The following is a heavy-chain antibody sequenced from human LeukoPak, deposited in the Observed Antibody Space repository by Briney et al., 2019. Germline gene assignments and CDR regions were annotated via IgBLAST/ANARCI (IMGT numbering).Heavy chain of an antibody. CDR3: ARVIGFYYDSSADY. V-gene: IGHV3-48*04. D-gene: IGHD3-22*01. J-gene: IGHJ4*02. CDR2: ISSSSSTI. Sequence: GGSLRLSCAASGCTFSSYSMNWVRQAPGKGLEWVSYISSSSSTIYYADSVKGRFTISRDNAKNSLYLQMNSLRAEDTAVYYCARVIGFYYDSSADYWGQGTLVTVSS. CDR1: GCTFSSYS.